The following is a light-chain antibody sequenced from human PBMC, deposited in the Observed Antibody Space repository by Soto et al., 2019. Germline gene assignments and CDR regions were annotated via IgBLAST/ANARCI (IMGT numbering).Light chain of an antibody. CDR1: SGDVGSYDL. CDR2: EVT. V-gene: IGLV2-23*02. Sequence: QSALTQPASLSGSPGQSITISCTGSSGDVGSYDLVSWYQQHPGKAPKLMIYEVTKRPSGVSNRFSGSKSGNTASLTISGLQAEDEAEYCCCSYAGSTIDILFGGGTKLTVL. CDR3: CSYAGSTIDIL. J-gene: IGLJ3*02.